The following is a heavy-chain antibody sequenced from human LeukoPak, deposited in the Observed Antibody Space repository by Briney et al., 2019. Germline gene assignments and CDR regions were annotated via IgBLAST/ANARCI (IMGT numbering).Heavy chain of an antibody. CDR3: ARDLDIVVVPAAIRWFDP. D-gene: IGHD2-2*03. Sequence: PSETLSLTCTVSGGSISSSSYYWGWIRQPPGKGLEWIGSIYYSGSTYYNPSLKSRVTISVDTSKNQFSLKLSSVTAADTAVYYCARDLDIVVVPAAIRWFDPWGQGTLVTVSS. CDR2: IYYSGST. J-gene: IGHJ5*02. CDR1: GGSISSSSYY. V-gene: IGHV4-39*07.